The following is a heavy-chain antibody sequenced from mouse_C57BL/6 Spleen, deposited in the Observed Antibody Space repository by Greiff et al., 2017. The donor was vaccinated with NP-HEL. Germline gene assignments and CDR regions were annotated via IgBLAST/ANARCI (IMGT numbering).Heavy chain of an antibody. CDR3: ARSGRLRRANYYAMDY. CDR1: GYTFTSYW. CDR2: IDPSDSYT. D-gene: IGHD2-4*01. V-gene: IGHV1-59*01. Sequence: VQLQQPGAELVRPGTSVKLSCKASGYTFTSYWMHWVKQRPGQGLEWIGVIDPSDSYTNYNQKFKGKATLTVDTSSSTAYMQLSSLTSEDSAVYYCARSGRLRRANYYAMDYWGQGTSVTVSS. J-gene: IGHJ4*01.